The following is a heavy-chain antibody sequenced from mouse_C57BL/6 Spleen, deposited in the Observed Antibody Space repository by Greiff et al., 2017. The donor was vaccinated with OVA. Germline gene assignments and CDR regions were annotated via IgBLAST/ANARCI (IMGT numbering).Heavy chain of an antibody. CDR1: GFTFSDYY. CDR2: INYDGSST. V-gene: IGHV5-16*01. CDR3: AREAYGSSLDY. Sequence: EVKLQESEGGLVQPGSSMKLSCTASGFTFSDYYMAWVRQVPEKGLEWVANINYDGSSTYYLDSLKSRFIISRDNAKNILYLQMSSLKSEDTATYYCAREAYGSSLDYWGQGTTLTVSS. D-gene: IGHD1-1*01. J-gene: IGHJ2*01.